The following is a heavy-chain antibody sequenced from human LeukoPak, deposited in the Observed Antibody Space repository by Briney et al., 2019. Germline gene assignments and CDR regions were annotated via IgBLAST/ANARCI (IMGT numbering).Heavy chain of an antibody. J-gene: IGHJ4*02. Sequence: GGSLKLSCAASGFTFSGSAMHWVRQASGKGPEWVGRIRSKANSYATAYAASVKGRFTISRDDSKNTAYLQMNSLKTEDTAVYYCTTSSGWQNWGQGTLVTVSS. CDR2: IRSKANSYAT. D-gene: IGHD6-19*01. CDR1: GFTFSGSA. V-gene: IGHV3-73*01. CDR3: TTSSGWQN.